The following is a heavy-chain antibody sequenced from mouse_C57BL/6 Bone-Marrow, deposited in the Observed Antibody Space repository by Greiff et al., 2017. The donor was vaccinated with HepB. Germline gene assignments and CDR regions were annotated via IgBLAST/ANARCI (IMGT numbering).Heavy chain of an antibody. D-gene: IGHD3-2*02. CDR1: GFTFNTYA. CDR2: IRSKSSNYAT. CDR3: VSEDSSGYPFAY. J-gene: IGHJ3*01. Sequence: EVQVVESGGGLVQPKGSLKLSCAASGFTFNTYAMHWVRQAPGKGLEWVARIRSKSSNYATYYADSVKDRFTISRDDSQSMLYLQMNNLKTEDTAMYYCVSEDSSGYPFAYWGQGTLVTVSA. V-gene: IGHV10-3*01.